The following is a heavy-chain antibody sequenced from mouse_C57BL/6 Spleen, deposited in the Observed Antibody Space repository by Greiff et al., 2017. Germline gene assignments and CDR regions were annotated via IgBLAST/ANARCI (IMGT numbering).Heavy chain of an antibody. CDR3: ARGTVADWYFDV. CDR1: GYTFTSYW. CDR2: IYPSDSET. J-gene: IGHJ1*03. Sequence: QVQLQQPGAELVRPGSSVKLSCKASGYTFTSYWMDWVKQRPGQGLEWIGNIYPSDSETHYNQKFKDKATLTVDKSSSTAYMQLSSLTSEDSAVXYCARGTVADWYFDVWGTGTTVTVSS. D-gene: IGHD3-3*01. V-gene: IGHV1-61*01.